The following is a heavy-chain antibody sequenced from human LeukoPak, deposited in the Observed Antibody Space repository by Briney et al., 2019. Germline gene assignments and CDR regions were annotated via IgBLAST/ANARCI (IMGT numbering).Heavy chain of an antibody. CDR3: ARQSYYDSSGYYAYFDY. Sequence: SVKVSCKASGGTFSSYTISWVRQAPGQGLERMGRIIPILGIANYAQKFQGRVTITADKSTSTAYMELSSLRSEDTAVYYCARQSYYDSSGYYAYFDYWGQGTLVTVSS. V-gene: IGHV1-69*02. CDR1: GGTFSSYT. CDR2: IIPILGIA. D-gene: IGHD3-22*01. J-gene: IGHJ4*02.